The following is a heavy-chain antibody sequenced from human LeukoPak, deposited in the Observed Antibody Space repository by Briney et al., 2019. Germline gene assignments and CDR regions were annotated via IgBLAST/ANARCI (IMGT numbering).Heavy chain of an antibody. CDR3: ARSGSGYYYYMDV. D-gene: IGHD3-10*01. CDR1: GFTFSSYS. Sequence: GGSLRLSCAASGFTFSSYSMNWVRQAPGKGLEWVSSISSSSSYIYYADSVKGRFTISRDNAKNSLYLQMNSLRAEDTAVYYCARSGSGYYYYMDVWGKGTTGTVSS. J-gene: IGHJ6*03. V-gene: IGHV3-21*01. CDR2: ISSSSSYI.